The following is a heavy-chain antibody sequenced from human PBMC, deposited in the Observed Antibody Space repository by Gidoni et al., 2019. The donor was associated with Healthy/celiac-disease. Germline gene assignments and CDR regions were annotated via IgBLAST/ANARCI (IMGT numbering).Heavy chain of an antibody. D-gene: IGHD3-16*01. Sequence: EVQLLESGGGLVQPGGSLRLSCAASAFTFTSYAMSWVRQAPGTGLEWVSVISGSGGSTYYAEFVKGRFTRSRDNSKNTLYLQMNSLRAEDTAVYYCAKDRWGGAFDIWGQGTMVTVSS. V-gene: IGHV3-23*01. CDR1: AFTFTSYA. J-gene: IGHJ3*02. CDR2: ISGSGGST. CDR3: AKDRWGGAFDI.